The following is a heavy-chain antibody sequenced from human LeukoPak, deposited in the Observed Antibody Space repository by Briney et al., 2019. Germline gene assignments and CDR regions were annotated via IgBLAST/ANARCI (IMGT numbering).Heavy chain of an antibody. J-gene: IGHJ4*02. D-gene: IGHD6-13*01. CDR1: GGSISSSSYY. CDR2: ISYSGST. Sequence: PSETLSLTCTVSGGSISSSSYYGGWIRQPPGKGLEWIGSISYSGSTYYTPSLKRRVTISVDTSKNQFSLKLRSVAAAHRAVYYCASDRSIRWYYFWGQGTLVTVSS. CDR3: ASDRSIRWYYF. V-gene: IGHV4-39*01.